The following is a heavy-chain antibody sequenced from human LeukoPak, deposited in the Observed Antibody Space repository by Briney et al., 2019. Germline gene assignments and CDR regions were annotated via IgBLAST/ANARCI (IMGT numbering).Heavy chain of an antibody. Sequence: GESLKISCNGSGYSFTNYWIGWVRQMPGKGLEWMGIIYPGDSDTRYNPSFKGQVTISADRSTKTAHLQWSSLKASDTAIYYCVRSDVGYSYGYFDYWGQGTQVTVSP. CDR2: IYPGDSDT. D-gene: IGHD5-18*01. J-gene: IGHJ4*02. CDR3: VRSDVGYSYGYFDY. V-gene: IGHV5-51*01. CDR1: GYSFTNYW.